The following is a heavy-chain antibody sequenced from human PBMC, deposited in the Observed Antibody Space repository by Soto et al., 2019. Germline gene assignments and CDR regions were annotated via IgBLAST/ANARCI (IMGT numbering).Heavy chain of an antibody. CDR1: GYTFTSYG. CDR2: ISAYNGNT. Sequence: ASVKVSCKASGYTFTSYGISWVRQAPGQGLEWMGWISAYNGNTNYAQKLQGRVTMTTDTSTSTDYMEQRSLKSNDTAVYYCARYCGKSVYFDYWGQGTLVTVSS. J-gene: IGHJ4*02. D-gene: IGHD2-15*01. V-gene: IGHV1-18*01. CDR3: ARYCGKSVYFDY.